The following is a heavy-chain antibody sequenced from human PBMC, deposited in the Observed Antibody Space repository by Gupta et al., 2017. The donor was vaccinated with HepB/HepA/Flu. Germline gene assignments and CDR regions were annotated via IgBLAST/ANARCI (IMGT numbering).Heavy chain of an antibody. CDR1: GDTFTVYY. Sequence: QVQLVQSGSEVKRPGASVRVSCKASGDTFTVYYVHWVRQAPGQGLEAMGWIDPNGGGTKYAGKFQGRVSMTIDTSIKTASMDLNRLKYDDTAVYFCSTRTDYQVTVAFGIWVQGTTVKVST. CDR3: STRTDYQVTVAFGI. CDR2: IDPNGGGT. D-gene: IGHD4-11*01. V-gene: IGHV1-2*02. J-gene: IGHJ3*02.